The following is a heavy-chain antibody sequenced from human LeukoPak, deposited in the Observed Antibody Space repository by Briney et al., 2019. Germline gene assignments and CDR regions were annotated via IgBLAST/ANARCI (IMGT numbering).Heavy chain of an antibody. CDR3: AREGGSSWPYFDP. V-gene: IGHV1-69*04. CDR1: GGTFSSYA. Sequence: SVKVSCKASGGTFSSYAISWVRQAPGQGLEWMGRIIPILGIANYAQKFQGRVTITADKSTSTAYMELSSLRSEDTAVYYCAREGGSSWPYFDPWGQGTLVTVSS. D-gene: IGHD6-13*01. CDR2: IIPILGIA. J-gene: IGHJ5*02.